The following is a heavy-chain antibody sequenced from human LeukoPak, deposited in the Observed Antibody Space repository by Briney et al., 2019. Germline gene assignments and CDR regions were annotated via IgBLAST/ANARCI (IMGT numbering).Heavy chain of an antibody. V-gene: IGHV1-2*02. CDR1: GYTFTGYY. Sequence: ASVKVSCKASGYTFTGYYMYWVRQAPGQGLEWMGWINPNSGGINYAQKFQGRVTMTRDTSISTVYMELSRLRSDDTAVYYCAGDAENSGSYYFDYWGQGTLVTVSS. CDR2: INPNSGGI. CDR3: AGDAENSGSYYFDY. J-gene: IGHJ4*02. D-gene: IGHD1-26*01.